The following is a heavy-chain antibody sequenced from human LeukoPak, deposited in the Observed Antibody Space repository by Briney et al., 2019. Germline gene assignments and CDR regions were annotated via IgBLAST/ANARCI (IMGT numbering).Heavy chain of an antibody. D-gene: IGHD3-22*01. J-gene: IGHJ4*02. CDR3: ARDSYYYDSSGYSVLHPFDY. CDR2: IKQEGGEK. V-gene: IGHV3-7*01. CDR1: GFTFSSYW. Sequence: GGSLRLSCAASGFTFSSYWMSWVRQAPGKGLEWVASIKQEGGEKYYVDSVKGRFTISRDNAKNSLYLQMYSLRAEDTAVYYCARDSYYYDSSGYSVLHPFDYWGQGTLVTVSS.